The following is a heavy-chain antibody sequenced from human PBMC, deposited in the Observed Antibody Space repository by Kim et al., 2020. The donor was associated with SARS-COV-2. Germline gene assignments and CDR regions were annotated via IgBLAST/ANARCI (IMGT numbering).Heavy chain of an antibody. D-gene: IGHD3-22*01. CDR2: IIPIFGTA. CDR3: ASSLRGGYSDADY. Sequence: SVKVSCKASGGTFSSYAISWVRQAPGQGLEWMGGIIPIFGTANYAQKFQGRVTITADESTSTAYMELSSLRSEDTAVYYCASSLRGGYSDADYWGQGTLVTVSS. J-gene: IGHJ4*02. CDR1: GGTFSSYA. V-gene: IGHV1-69*13.